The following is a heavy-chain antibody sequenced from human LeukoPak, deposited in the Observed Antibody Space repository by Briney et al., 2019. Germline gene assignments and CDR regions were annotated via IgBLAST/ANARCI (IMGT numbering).Heavy chain of an antibody. J-gene: IGHJ4*02. D-gene: IGHD2-15*01. CDR1: GFIFSSYN. CDR2: ITSSSNTI. CDR3: ARTHLSGGNRYNFDY. V-gene: IGHV3-48*01. Sequence: GGSLRLSCAASGFIFSSYNMNWIRQAPGKGLEWVSYITSSSNTIYYADSVQGRFTISRDNAKNSLYLQMNGLRPEDTALYYCARTHLSGGNRYNFDYWGQGALVTVSS.